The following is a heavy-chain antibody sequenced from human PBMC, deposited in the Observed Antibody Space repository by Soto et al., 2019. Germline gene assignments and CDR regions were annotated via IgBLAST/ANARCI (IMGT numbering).Heavy chain of an antibody. Sequence: GGSLRLSCAASGFTVSSYYMAWVRQAPGKGLEWVSVIYAGGTAYYADSVKGRFTISKDNSKNTLYLQMNSLRAEDTAVYYCARDPVAYCGGDCRTFDYWGQGTLVTVSS. CDR3: ARDPVAYCGGDCRTFDY. CDR2: IYAGGTA. D-gene: IGHD2-21*02. V-gene: IGHV3-66*01. J-gene: IGHJ4*02. CDR1: GFTVSSYY.